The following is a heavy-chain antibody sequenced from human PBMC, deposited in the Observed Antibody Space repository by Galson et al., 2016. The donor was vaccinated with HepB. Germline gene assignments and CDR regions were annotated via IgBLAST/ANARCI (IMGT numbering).Heavy chain of an antibody. J-gene: IGHJ6*02. CDR1: GYSFDSYW. Sequence: QSGAEVKKPGESLRISCKTSGYSFDSYWVGWVRQMPGKGLEWMGIIYPGDFDTRYSPSFQGQVTISADKSINTAYLQWSSLEASDSAMYFCARRGSGIIRGIVAYYDYGMDVWGQGTRVTVSS. CDR3: ARRGSGIIRGIVAYYDYGMDV. CDR2: IYPGDFDT. D-gene: IGHD2-21*01. V-gene: IGHV5-51*01.